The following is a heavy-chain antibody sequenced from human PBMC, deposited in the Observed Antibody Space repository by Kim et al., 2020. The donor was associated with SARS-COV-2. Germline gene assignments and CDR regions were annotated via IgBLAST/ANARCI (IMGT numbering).Heavy chain of an antibody. CDR3: VRRPQSFRGWAGPFD. CDR2: VFYNGIA. V-gene: IGHV4-39*01. Sequence: SETLSLTCSVSGGSINTATHYWGWIRQSPGKRLEYIGSVFYNGIADYNPSLKGRATTSADTSKSQLSLRLASVTAADTAVYYCVRRPQSFRGWAGPFD. J-gene: IGHJ3*01. D-gene: IGHD6-19*01. CDR1: GGSINTATHY.